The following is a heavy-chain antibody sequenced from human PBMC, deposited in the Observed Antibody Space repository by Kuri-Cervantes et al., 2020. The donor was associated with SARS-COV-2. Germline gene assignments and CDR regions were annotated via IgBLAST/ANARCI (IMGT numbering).Heavy chain of an antibody. J-gene: IGHJ4*02. V-gene: IGHV3-9*01. D-gene: IGHD5-24*01. CDR2: ISWNSGSI. CDR3: AKEAVRGDGFFDY. CDR1: GFTFDDYA. Sequence: SLKISCAASGFTFDDYAMHWVRQAPGKGLEWVSGISWNSGSIGYADSVKGRFTISRDNAKNSLYLQMNSLRAEDTAVYYCAKEAVRGDGFFDYWGQGTLVTVSS.